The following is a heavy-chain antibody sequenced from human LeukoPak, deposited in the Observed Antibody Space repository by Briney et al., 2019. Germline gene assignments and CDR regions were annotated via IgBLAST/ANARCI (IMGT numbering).Heavy chain of an antibody. V-gene: IGHV4-34*01. J-gene: IGHJ6*04. CDR1: GGSFSGYY. CDR3: ARRYYYYYGMDV. CDR2: INHSGST. Sequence: SETLSLTCAVYGGSFSGYYWSWIRQPPGKGLEWIGEINHSGSTNYNPSLKSRVTISVDTSKNQFSLKQSSVTAADTAVYYCARRYYYYYGMDVWGKGTTVTVSS.